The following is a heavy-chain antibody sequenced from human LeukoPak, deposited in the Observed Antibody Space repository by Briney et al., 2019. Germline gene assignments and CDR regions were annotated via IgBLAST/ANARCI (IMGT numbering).Heavy chain of an antibody. D-gene: IGHD6-13*01. J-gene: IGHJ2*01. CDR1: GFTFSSYG. CDR2: IWYDGSNK. V-gene: IGHV3-33*01. CDR3: ARDAFIAAAGTGIGPTWYFDL. Sequence: PGGSLRLSCAASGFTFSSYGMHWVRQAPGKGLEWVAVIWYDGSNKYYADSVKGRFTISRDNSKNTLYLQMNSLRAEDKAVYYCARDAFIAAAGTGIGPTWYFDLWGRGTLVTVSS.